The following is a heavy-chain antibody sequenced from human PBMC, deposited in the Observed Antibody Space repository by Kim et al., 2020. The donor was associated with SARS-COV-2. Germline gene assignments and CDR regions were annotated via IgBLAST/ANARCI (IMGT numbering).Heavy chain of an antibody. J-gene: IGHJ4*02. D-gene: IGHD5-18*01. CDR3: ARDHGVGSYGFYSKYYFDY. Sequence: GGSLRLSCAASGFTFSSYSMNWVRQAPGKGLEWVSSISSSSSYIYYADSVKGRFTISRDNAKNSLYLQMNSLRAEDTAVYYCARDHGVGSYGFYSKYYFDYWGQGTLVTVSS. CDR2: ISSSSSYI. CDR1: GFTFSSYS. V-gene: IGHV3-21*01.